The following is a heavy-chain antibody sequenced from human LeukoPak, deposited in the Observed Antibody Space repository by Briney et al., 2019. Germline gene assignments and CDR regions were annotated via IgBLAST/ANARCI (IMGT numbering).Heavy chain of an antibody. Sequence: GGSLRLSCAASGFTFSSYWMSWVRQAPGKGLEWVANIKQDGSEKYYVDSVKGRFTISRDNAKNPLYLQMNSLRAEDTAVYYCARDLWNDGDAVFDYWGQGTLVTVSS. CDR2: IKQDGSEK. V-gene: IGHV3-7*01. D-gene: IGHD1-1*01. CDR1: GFTFSSYW. CDR3: ARDLWNDGDAVFDY. J-gene: IGHJ4*02.